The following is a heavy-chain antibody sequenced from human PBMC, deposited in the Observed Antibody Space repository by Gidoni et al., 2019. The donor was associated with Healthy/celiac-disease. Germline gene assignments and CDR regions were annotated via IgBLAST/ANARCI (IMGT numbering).Heavy chain of an antibody. D-gene: IGHD2-21*02. Sequence: QITLKESGPTLVKPTQPLTLTCTFSGFSLSTSGVCVGWIRQPPGKALEWLALMYWDDDKRYSPPLKSRLTITKDTSKNQVVLKMTNMDPVDTATYYCAHSEEAYCGGDCYSGGAFDIWGQGTMVTVSS. CDR1: GFSLSTSGVC. CDR2: MYWDDDK. CDR3: AHSEEAYCGGDCYSGGAFDI. J-gene: IGHJ3*02. V-gene: IGHV2-5*02.